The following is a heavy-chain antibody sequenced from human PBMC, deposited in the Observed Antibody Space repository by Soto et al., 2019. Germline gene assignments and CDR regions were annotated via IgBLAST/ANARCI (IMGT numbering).Heavy chain of an antibody. J-gene: IGHJ4*02. CDR2: IIPIFGTP. D-gene: IGHD1-26*01. V-gene: IGHV1-69*12. Sequence: QVQLVQSGAEVKKPGSSVKVSCRASGGTFSNYAISWVRQAPGQGLEWMGGIIPIFGTPKYAQKFQGRVTITADESTSTAYMVLSSLRSEDTAVYYCARPDSGSYFFDYWGQGTLVTVSS. CDR3: ARPDSGSYFFDY. CDR1: GGTFSNYA.